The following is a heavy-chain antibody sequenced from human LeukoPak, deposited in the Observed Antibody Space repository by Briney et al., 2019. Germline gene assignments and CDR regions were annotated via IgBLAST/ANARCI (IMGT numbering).Heavy chain of an antibody. J-gene: IGHJ4*02. CDR2: ISSGSRYT. V-gene: IGHV3-11*05. CDR1: GFPFSVFY. Sequence: GGSLRLSCAASGFPFSVFYMSWVRQAPGKGLEWLSYISSGSRYTLYADSVGGRFTVSRDDAQNLLFLQMNSLRAEDTAVYYCARDHGRGYCSSTSCYPGVDYWGQGTLVTVSS. CDR3: ARDHGRGYCSSTSCYPGVDY. D-gene: IGHD2-2*01.